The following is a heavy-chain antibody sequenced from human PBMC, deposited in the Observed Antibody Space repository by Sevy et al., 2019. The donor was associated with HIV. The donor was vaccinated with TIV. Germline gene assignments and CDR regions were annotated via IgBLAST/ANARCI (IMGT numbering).Heavy chain of an antibody. J-gene: IGHJ4*02. V-gene: IGHV3-30-3*01. CDR1: GFTFSNYA. D-gene: IGHD3-22*01. CDR2: ISYDGSNK. CDR3: ARGCYYYDSSGSLNY. Sequence: GGSLRLSCATSGFTFSNYAMHWVRQAPGKGLEWVAIISYDGSNKYSADSVKGRFTISRDNSKNTLYLHMNTLRPEDTAVYYCARGCYYYDSSGSLNYWGQGTLVTVSS.